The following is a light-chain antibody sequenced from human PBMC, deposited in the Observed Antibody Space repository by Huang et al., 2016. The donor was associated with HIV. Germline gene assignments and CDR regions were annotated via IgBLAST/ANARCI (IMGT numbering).Light chain of an antibody. CDR1: HRISRW. CDR2: KAS. CDR3: QQQWT. V-gene: IGKV1-5*03. J-gene: IGKJ1*01. Sequence: GDRVTITCRTSHRISRWLAWYQQQPGKAPNLPISKASKLESGVPSRFSGNGSGTEFTLTISGLQPDDLATYYCQQQWTFGQGTKVEI.